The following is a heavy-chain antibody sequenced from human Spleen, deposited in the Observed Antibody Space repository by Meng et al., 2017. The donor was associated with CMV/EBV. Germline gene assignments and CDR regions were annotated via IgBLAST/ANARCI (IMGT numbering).Heavy chain of an antibody. CDR3: TRGWYSSSSGHDAFEI. D-gene: IGHD6-6*01. V-gene: IGHV1-2*02. CDR1: GYTFTGYY. J-gene: IGHJ3*02. Sequence: ASVKVSCKASGYTFTGYYMHWVRQAPGQGLEWMGWINPNSGGTNYAQKFQGRVTMTRDTSISTVYMELSRLRSDDTAVYYCTRGWYSSSSGHDAFEIWGQGTMVTVSS. CDR2: INPNSGGT.